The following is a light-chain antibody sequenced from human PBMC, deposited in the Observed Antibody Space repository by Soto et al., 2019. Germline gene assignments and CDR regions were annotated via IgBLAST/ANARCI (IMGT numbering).Light chain of an antibody. Sequence: QSALTQPASVSGSPGQSITFSCTGSNSDIGGSVYVSWYQQHPGKAPKLMIYEVNNRPSGVSSRFSGSKSGNTASLTISGLQAEDEASYYCSSYAGSSNVFGTGTKVTVL. CDR2: EVN. V-gene: IGLV2-14*01. J-gene: IGLJ1*01. CDR1: NSDIGGSVY. CDR3: SSYAGSSNV.